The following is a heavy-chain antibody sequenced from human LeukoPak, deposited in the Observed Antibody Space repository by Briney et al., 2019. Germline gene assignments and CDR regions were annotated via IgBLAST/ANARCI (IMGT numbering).Heavy chain of an antibody. CDR3: ARDRRSSGYPYYYYYYMDV. J-gene: IGHJ6*03. Sequence: SETLSLTCTVSGGSISSYYWSWIRQPPGKGLEWIGYIYYSGSTNYNPSLKSRVTISVDTSKNQFSLKLSSVTAADTAVYYCARDRRSSGYPYYYYYYMDVWGKGTTVTVSS. D-gene: IGHD6-19*01. V-gene: IGHV4-59*01. CDR2: IYYSGST. CDR1: GGSISSYY.